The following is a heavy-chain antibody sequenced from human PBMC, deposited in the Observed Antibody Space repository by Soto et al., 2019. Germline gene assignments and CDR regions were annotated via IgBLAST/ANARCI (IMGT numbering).Heavy chain of an antibody. J-gene: IGHJ6*02. V-gene: IGHV4-31*03. CDR2: IYYSGST. CDR1: GGSISSGGYY. CDR3: AREYYDFWSGSAPGYYYGMDV. D-gene: IGHD3-3*01. Sequence: SETLSLTCTVSGGSISSGGYYWSWIRQHPGKGLEWIGYIYYSGSTYYNPSLKSRVTISVDTSKNQFSLKLSSVTAADTAVYYCAREYYDFWSGSAPGYYYGMDVWGQGTTVTVSS.